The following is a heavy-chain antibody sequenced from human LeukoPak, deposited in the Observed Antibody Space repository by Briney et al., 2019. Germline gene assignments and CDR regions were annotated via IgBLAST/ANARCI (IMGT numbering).Heavy chain of an antibody. CDR2: IYYSGST. CDR3: ARMIGDDAFDI. D-gene: IGHD3-22*01. CDR1: GGSISSSTYY. J-gene: IGHJ3*02. V-gene: IGHV4-39*01. Sequence: SETLSLTCTVSGGSISSSTYYWGWIRQPPGRGLEWIGSIYYSGSTYYNPSLKSRVTISVDTSRNQFSLKLSSVTATDTAVYYCARMIGDDAFDIWGQGTMVTVSS.